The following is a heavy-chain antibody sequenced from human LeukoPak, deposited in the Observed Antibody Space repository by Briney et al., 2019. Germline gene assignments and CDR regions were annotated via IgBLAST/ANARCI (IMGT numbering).Heavy chain of an antibody. CDR1: GGTFSSYA. CDR2: IIPIFGTA. Sequence: SVKVSCKASGGTFSSYAISWVRQAPGQGLEWMGGIIPIFGTANYAQKFQGRVTITADESTSTAYMELSSLRSEDTAVYYCARAGAAAGILEYYYYMDVWGKGTTVTISS. J-gene: IGHJ6*03. D-gene: IGHD6-13*01. CDR3: ARAGAAAGILEYYYYMDV. V-gene: IGHV1-69*13.